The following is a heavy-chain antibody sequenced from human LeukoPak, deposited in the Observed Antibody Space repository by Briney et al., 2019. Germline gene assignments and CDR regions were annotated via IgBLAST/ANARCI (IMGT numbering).Heavy chain of an antibody. J-gene: IGHJ4*02. CDR1: GFTVSSNY. CDR2: IYSGGST. CDR3: ARGRPHGNDY. Sequence: GGSLRLSCAASGFTVSSNYTSWVRQAPGKGLEWVSVIYSGGSTYYADSVKGRFSISRDNAKNTLYLQMNSLRVEDTAVYYCARGRPHGNDYWGQGTLVTVSS. D-gene: IGHD4-23*01. V-gene: IGHV3-53*01.